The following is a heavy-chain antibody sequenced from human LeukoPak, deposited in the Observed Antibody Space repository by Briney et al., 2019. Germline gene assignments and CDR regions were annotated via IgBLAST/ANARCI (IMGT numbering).Heavy chain of an antibody. CDR3: ARDVRGGLQSSFDY. D-gene: IGHD3-10*02. J-gene: IGHJ4*02. V-gene: IGHV1-69*13. CDR2: ITPIFGTA. Sequence: SVKVSCKASGGTFSSYAISWVRQAPGQGLEWMGGITPIFGTANYAQKFQGRVTITADESTSTAYMELSSLRSEDTAVYYCARDVRGGLQSSFDYWGQGTLVTVSS. CDR1: GGTFSSYA.